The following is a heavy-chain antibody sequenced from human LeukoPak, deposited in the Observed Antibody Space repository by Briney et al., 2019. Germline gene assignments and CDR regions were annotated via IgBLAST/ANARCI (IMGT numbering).Heavy chain of an antibody. D-gene: IGHD2-2*01. Sequence: ASVKVSCKASGYTFTGHYMHWVRRAPGQGLEWMGWINPNSGVTNYAQKFQGRVTMTRDTSITTAYMELRRLRSDDTAVYYCARAVFGAMPAATNYWFDPWGQGTLVTVSS. CDR1: GYTFTGHY. CDR3: ARAVFGAMPAATNYWFDP. CDR2: INPNSGVT. V-gene: IGHV1-2*02. J-gene: IGHJ5*02.